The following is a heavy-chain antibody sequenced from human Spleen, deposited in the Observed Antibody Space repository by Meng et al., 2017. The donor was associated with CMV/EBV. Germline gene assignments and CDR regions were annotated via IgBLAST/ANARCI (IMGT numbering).Heavy chain of an antibody. CDR2: ISSSGSTI. CDR1: GFTFSSYE. Sequence: GESLKISCAASGFTFSSYEMNWVRQAPGKGLEWVSYISSSGSTIYYADSVKGRFTISRDNAKNSLYLQMNSLRAEDTAVYYCARDRYSSSWYDAFDIWGQGTTVTVSS. D-gene: IGHD6-13*01. J-gene: IGHJ3*02. V-gene: IGHV3-48*03. CDR3: ARDRYSSSWYDAFDI.